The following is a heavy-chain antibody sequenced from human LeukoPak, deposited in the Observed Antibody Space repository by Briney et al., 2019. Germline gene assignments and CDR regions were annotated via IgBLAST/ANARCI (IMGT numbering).Heavy chain of an antibody. D-gene: IGHD4-23*01. V-gene: IGHV3-30*04. J-gene: IGHJ4*02. CDR2: ISYDGNNK. Sequence: QPGRSLRLSCAASGFTFSSYAMHWVRQAPGKGLEWVAVISYDGNNKYYADSVKGRFTISRDTSKNTLYLQMNSLRPEDTAVYYCARDTYGGANSWGQGTLVTVSS. CDR1: GFTFSSYA. CDR3: ARDTYGGANS.